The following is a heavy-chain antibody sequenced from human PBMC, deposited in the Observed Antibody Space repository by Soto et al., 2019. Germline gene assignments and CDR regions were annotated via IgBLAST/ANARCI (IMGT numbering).Heavy chain of an antibody. CDR2: ISYDGSKK. D-gene: IGHD1-26*01. CDR3: PKAEYSGSYFDY. J-gene: IGHJ4*02. V-gene: IGHV3-30*18. Sequence: QVQLVESGGGVVQPGRSLRLSCAASGFTFSSYGMHWVRQAPGKGLEWVAVISYDGSKKYYADSVKGRFTISRDNSKNTLSVQMNSLRAEDTAVYYSPKAEYSGSYFDYWGQGTL. CDR1: GFTFSSYG.